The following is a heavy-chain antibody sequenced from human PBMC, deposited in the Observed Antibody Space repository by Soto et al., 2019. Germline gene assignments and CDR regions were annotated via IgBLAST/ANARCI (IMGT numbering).Heavy chain of an antibody. CDR1: TLTVSLYG. CDR2: ISNDGGTQ. CDR3: ARDIWSGNYRWFDS. J-gene: IGHJ5*01. D-gene: IGHD3-3*01. Sequence: GGSLRLSCAASTLTVSLYGIQWVRQAPGKGLDWVAFISNDGGTQYYADSVKGRFSISRDNSMNTVDLHMNSLRAEDTAIYYCARDIWSGNYRWFDSWGQGTLVTVSS. V-gene: IGHV3-30*03.